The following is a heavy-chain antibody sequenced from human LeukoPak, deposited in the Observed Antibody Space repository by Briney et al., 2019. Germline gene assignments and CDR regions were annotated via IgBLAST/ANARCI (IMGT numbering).Heavy chain of an antibody. CDR3: ATGRYSSSPLDY. J-gene: IGHJ4*02. V-gene: IGHV3-21*01. CDR1: GFTFSSYS. D-gene: IGHD6-6*01. Sequence: GGSLRLSCAASGFTFSSYSMNWVRQAPGKGLEWVSSIGSSSSYIYYADSVKGRFTISRDNAKNSLYLQMNGLRAEDTAVYYCATGRYSSSPLDYWGQGTLVTVSS. CDR2: IGSSSSYI.